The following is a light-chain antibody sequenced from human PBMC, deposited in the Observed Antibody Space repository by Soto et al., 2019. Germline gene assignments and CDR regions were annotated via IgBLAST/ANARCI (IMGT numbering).Light chain of an antibody. Sequence: EIGLTQSPGPLSLSPGERATLSCWASQSISSNYLAWYQQKPGQPPRLLISGSSIRATGIPKRFSGSASGTNFTLTLSSLEPEDFAVFYCQQYGSSPFTFGPGTKVDFK. J-gene: IGKJ3*01. V-gene: IGKV3-20*01. CDR2: GSS. CDR1: QSISSNY. CDR3: QQYGSSPFT.